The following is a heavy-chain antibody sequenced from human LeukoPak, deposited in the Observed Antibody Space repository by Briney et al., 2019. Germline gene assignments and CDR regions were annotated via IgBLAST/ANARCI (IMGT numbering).Heavy chain of an antibody. J-gene: IGHJ4*02. CDR3: ARVAYGDYYFDH. Sequence: SETLSLTCTASGGSISSYYWSWIRQPAGKGLEWIGRIYFTGSTNYNPSVKSRVTMSKDTSKNQFSLKLSSVTAADTAVYYCARVAYGDYYFDHWGQGTLVTVSS. CDR1: GGSISSYY. CDR2: IYFTGST. V-gene: IGHV4-4*07. D-gene: IGHD4-17*01.